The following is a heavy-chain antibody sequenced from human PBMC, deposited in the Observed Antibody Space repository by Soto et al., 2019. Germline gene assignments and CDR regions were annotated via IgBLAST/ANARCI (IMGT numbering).Heavy chain of an antibody. CDR3: TGITWFRGMDV. J-gene: IGHJ6*02. CDR1: GDSVSSNSAG. V-gene: IGHV6-1*01. Sequence: SQTLSLTCVISGDSVSSNSAGWNWIRQSPSRGLEWLGSTYYKSKWNNDYALSVKSRITVNPDTPKNQFSLHLYSVTPEDTAVYYCTGITWFRGMDVWGQGTPVTVSS. CDR2: TYYKSKWNN. D-gene: IGHD3-10*01.